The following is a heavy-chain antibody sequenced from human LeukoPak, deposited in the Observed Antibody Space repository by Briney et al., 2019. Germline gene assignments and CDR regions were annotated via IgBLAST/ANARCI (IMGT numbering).Heavy chain of an antibody. CDR2: ISSSSSYI. V-gene: IGHV3-21*04. Sequence: GGSLRLSCAASGFTFSSYSMNWVRQAPGKGLEWVSSISSSSSYIYYADSVKGRFTISRDNSKNTLYLQMNSLRPEDTAVYYCAKQACGGDCYSGYWGQGTLVTVSS. D-gene: IGHD2-21*02. CDR3: AKQACGGDCYSGY. CDR1: GFTFSSYS. J-gene: IGHJ4*02.